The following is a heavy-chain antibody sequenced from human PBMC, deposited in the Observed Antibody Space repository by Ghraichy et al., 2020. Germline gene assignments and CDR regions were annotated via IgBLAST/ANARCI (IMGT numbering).Heavy chain of an antibody. J-gene: IGHJ4*02. V-gene: IGHV3-23*01. CDR2: ISGSGGST. CDR3: AKGGAYRPGYFDY. CDR1: GFTFSSYA. D-gene: IGHD3-10*01. Sequence: GESLNISCAASGFTFSSYAMSWVRQAPGKGLEWVSAISGSGGSTYYADSVKGRFTISRDNSKNTLYLQMNSLRAEDTAVYYCAKGGAYRPGYFDYWGQGTLVTVSS.